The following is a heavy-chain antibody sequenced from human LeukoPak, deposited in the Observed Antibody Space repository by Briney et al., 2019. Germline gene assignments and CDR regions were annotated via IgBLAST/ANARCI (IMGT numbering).Heavy chain of an antibody. Sequence: PGGSLRLSCAASGITFSTYVMSWVRQAPGKGLEWVSAISGSGGSTYYADSVKGRFTISRDNSKNTLYLQMNSLGAADTAVYSCAKGNWWYFDYWGQGTLVTVSS. CDR3: AKGNWWYFDY. CDR2: ISGSGGST. D-gene: IGHD2-8*02. J-gene: IGHJ4*02. V-gene: IGHV3-23*01. CDR1: GITFSTYV.